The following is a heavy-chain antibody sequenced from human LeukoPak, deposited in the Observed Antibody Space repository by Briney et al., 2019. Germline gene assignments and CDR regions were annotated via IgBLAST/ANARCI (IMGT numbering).Heavy chain of an antibody. Sequence: SETLSLTCTVSGASISTYYWSWIRQPAGKGLEWIGRIFASGSTNYNPSLKSRIAMSVDTSKNQFSLNLTSVAAADTAMYCCVQDGPLRSDYWGQGTLVTVSS. V-gene: IGHV4-4*07. CDR2: IFASGST. CDR1: GASISTYY. D-gene: IGHD5/OR15-5a*01. J-gene: IGHJ4*02. CDR3: VQDGPLRSDY.